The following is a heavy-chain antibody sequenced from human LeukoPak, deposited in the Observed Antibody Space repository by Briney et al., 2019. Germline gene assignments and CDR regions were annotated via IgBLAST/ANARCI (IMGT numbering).Heavy chain of an antibody. D-gene: IGHD3-22*01. J-gene: IGHJ6*03. Sequence: PSETLSLTCTVSGGSISSSYWSWIRQPPGKGLEWIGYIYYSGSTNYNPSLKSRVTISVDTSKNQFSLKLSSVIAADTAMYYCARGGPRLYYYYMDVWGKGTTVTISS. CDR2: IYYSGST. V-gene: IGHV4-59*01. CDR1: GGSISSSY. CDR3: ARGGPRLYYYYMDV.